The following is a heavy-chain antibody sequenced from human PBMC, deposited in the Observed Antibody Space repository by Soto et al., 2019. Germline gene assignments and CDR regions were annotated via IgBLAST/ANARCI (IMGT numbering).Heavy chain of an antibody. J-gene: IGHJ3*02. CDR3: ARDLYSDDAFDI. D-gene: IGHD4-4*01. Sequence: LRLSCAASGFTFSDYYMSWIRQAPGKGLEWVSYISSSGSTIYYADSVEGRFTISRDNAKNSLYLQMNSLRAEDTAVYYCARDLYSDDAFDIWGQGTMVTVSS. CDR1: GFTFSDYY. V-gene: IGHV3-11*01. CDR2: ISSSGSTI.